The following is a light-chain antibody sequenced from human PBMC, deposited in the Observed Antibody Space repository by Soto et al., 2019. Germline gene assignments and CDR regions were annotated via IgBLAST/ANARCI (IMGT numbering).Light chain of an antibody. J-gene: IGKJ1*01. CDR3: QQYNNWPRT. CDR2: AAS. V-gene: IGKV1-17*01. Sequence: DIQMTQSPSSLSASVGDRVTIPCRASQTITRNLNWYQQKPGTAPKLLIYAASTLQSGVPSRFSGSGSGTEFTLTISSLQSEDFAVYYCQQYNNWPRTFGQGTKVDI. CDR1: QTITRN.